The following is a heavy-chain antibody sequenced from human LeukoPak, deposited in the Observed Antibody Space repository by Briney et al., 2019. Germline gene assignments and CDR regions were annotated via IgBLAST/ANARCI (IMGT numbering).Heavy chain of an antibody. Sequence: ASVKVSCKASGYTFTSYGISWVRQAPGQGLEWMGWISAYNGNTNYAQKLQGRVTMTTDTSTSTAYMELRSLRSDDTAVYYCARVPNWGSRTQPYYFGYWGQGTLVTVSS. CDR3: ARVPNWGSRTQPYYFGY. CDR1: GYTFTSYG. D-gene: IGHD7-27*01. J-gene: IGHJ4*02. CDR2: ISAYNGNT. V-gene: IGHV1-18*01.